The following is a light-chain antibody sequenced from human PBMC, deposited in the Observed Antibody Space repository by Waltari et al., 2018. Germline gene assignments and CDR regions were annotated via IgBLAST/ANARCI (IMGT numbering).Light chain of an antibody. Sequence: TQSPGTLSLSPGERATLSCRASQSISKYLVWYQQRPGHAPRLLIYAASTRATGIPDRFSGSGFGTDFTLTISRLEPEDFAMYYCQNHERLPATFGQGTKVEIK. CDR2: AAS. V-gene: IGKV3-20*01. CDR1: QSISKY. CDR3: QNHERLPAT. J-gene: IGKJ1*01.